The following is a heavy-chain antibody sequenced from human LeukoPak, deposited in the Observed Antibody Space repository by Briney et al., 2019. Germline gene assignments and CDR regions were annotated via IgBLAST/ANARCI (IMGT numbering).Heavy chain of an antibody. CDR3: ARMDYGGTYFDY. CDR2: ISGSGGST. D-gene: IGHD4-23*01. Sequence: GGSLRLSCAASGFTFSSYAMSWVRQAPGKGLEWVISGSGGSTYYADSVKGRFTISRDNSKNTLYLQMNSLRAEDTAVYYCARMDYGGTYFDYWGQGTLVTVSS. CDR1: GFTFSSYA. J-gene: IGHJ4*02. V-gene: IGHV3-23*01.